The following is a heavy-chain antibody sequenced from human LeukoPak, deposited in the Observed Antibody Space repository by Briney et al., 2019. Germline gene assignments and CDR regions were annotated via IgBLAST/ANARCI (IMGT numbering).Heavy chain of an antibody. V-gene: IGHV4-34*01. J-gene: IGHJ4*02. CDR3: ARLPYYYDRSGYYYFSFDY. Sequence: SETLSLTCAVYGGSFSGYYWSWIRQPPGKGLEWIGEINHSGSTNYNPSLKSRVTISVDTSKNQFSLKLSSVTAADTAVYYCARLPYYYDRSGYYYFSFDYWGQGTLVTVSS. CDR2: INHSGST. D-gene: IGHD3-22*01. CDR1: GGSFSGYY.